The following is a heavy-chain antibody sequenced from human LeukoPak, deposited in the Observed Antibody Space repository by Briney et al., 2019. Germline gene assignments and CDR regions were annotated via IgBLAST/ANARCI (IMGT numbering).Heavy chain of an antibody. D-gene: IGHD1-26*01. Sequence: GASVKVSCKASGYTFTSYGISWVRQAPGQGLEWMGWISGYNSNVNYAQKFQGRVTMTTDTSTRTAYMELRSLRSDDTAVYYCARDGTATIHRYGMDVWGQGTTVTVSS. CDR3: ARDGTATIHRYGMDV. CDR2: ISGYNSNV. J-gene: IGHJ6*02. V-gene: IGHV1-18*01. CDR1: GYTFTSYG.